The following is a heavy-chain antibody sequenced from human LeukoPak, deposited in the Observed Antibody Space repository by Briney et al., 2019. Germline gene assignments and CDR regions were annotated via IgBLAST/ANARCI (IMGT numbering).Heavy chain of an antibody. D-gene: IGHD1-26*01. J-gene: IGHJ5*02. CDR2: IYYSGST. Sequence: SETLSLTCTVSGGSISSSSYYWGWIRQPPGKGLEWIGSIYYSGSTYYNPSLKSRVTTSVDTSKNQFSLKLSSVTAADTAVYYCARRSGSYNNWFDPWGQGTLVTVSS. CDR1: GGSISSSSYY. CDR3: ARRSGSYNNWFDP. V-gene: IGHV4-39*01.